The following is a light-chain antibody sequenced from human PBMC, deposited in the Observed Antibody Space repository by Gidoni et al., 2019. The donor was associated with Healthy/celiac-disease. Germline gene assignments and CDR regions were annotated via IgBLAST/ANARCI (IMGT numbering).Light chain of an antibody. CDR1: KLGDKY. V-gene: IGLV3-1*01. CDR2: QDS. CDR3: QAWDSRTAV. J-gene: IGLJ2*01. Sequence: SYELTQPPSVSVSPGQTASITCSGDKLGDKYACWYQQKPGQSPVLVIYQDSKRPSGIPERFSGSNSGNTATLTISGTQAMDEADYYCQAWDSRTAVLGGGTKLTVL.